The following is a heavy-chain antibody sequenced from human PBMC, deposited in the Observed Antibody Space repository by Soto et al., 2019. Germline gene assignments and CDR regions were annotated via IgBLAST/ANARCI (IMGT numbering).Heavy chain of an antibody. D-gene: IGHD3-22*01. J-gene: IGHJ4*02. V-gene: IGHV3-30-3*01. CDR1: GFTFSRYA. CDR3: ARSPEIGYFDY. CDR2: IIYDGTNK. Sequence: QVQLVESGGGVVQPGKSLRLSCAASGFTFSRYALHWVRQAPGKGLEWVAVIIYDGTNKYYADSVKGRFTISRDNSKNTLYLQMDSLRAEDTAVYYCARSPEIGYFDYWGQGTLVTVSS.